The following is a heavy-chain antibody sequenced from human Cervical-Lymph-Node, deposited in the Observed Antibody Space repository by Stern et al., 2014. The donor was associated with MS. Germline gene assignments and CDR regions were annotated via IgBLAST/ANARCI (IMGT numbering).Heavy chain of an antibody. D-gene: IGHD6-6*01. CDR1: GGPISSSNW. CDR2: IYHSGST. V-gene: IGHV4-4*02. CDR3: ARDRSSSPLYYGMDV. Sequence: QVHLQESGPGLVKPSGTLSLTCAVSGGPISSSNWLSWVRPPPGKRLGRGWEIYHSGSTNYNPSLKSRVTISVDKSKTQFSLKLSSVTAADTAVYYCARDRSSSPLYYGMDVWGQGTTVTVSS. J-gene: IGHJ6*02.